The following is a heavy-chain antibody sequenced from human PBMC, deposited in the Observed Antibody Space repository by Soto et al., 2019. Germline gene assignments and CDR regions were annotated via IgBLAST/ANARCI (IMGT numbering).Heavy chain of an antibody. D-gene: IGHD2-15*01. Sequence: QLQLQESGPGLLKSSETLSLTCTVSGGSIRRSTYYWGWIRQPPGKGLEWIGSVFYCGATYHNPSRKSRATTSKDTSKNQFPLNLSSVAAADTAVYYWASQVVASRHFDYWGQGTLVTVSS. CDR3: ASQVVASRHFDY. CDR1: GGSIRRSTYY. CDR2: VFYCGAT. J-gene: IGHJ4*02. V-gene: IGHV4-39*01.